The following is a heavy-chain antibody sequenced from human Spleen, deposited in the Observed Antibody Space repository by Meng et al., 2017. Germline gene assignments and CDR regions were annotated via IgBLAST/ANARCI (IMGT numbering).Heavy chain of an antibody. CDR2: IYYSGST. D-gene: IGHD3-22*01. J-gene: IGHJ4*02. CDR1: GCSISSSTYY. V-gene: IGHV4-39*01. CDR3: ARLGGLTMIVVVFDS. Sequence: QLQLPESGPGLLKPSETLSLTCSFSGCSISSSTYYWAWIRQPPGKGLEWTGTIYYSGSTSYNPSLKSRVTISADTSNNQFSLKLRSVTAADTAIYYCARLGGLTMIVVVFDSWGQGTLVTVSS.